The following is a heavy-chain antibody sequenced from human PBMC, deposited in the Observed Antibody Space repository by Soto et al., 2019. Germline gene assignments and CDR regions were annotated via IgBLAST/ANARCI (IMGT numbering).Heavy chain of an antibody. CDR2: IYHSGST. D-gene: IGHD3-22*01. V-gene: IGHV4-30-2*01. Sequence: SETLSLTCAVSGGSISSGGYSWSWIRQPPGKGLEWIGYIYHSGSTYYNPSLKSRVTISVDRSKNQFSLKLSSVTAADTAVYYCARDNGRGAMFSLYYYDSSGFYYWGQGSLVPVSA. J-gene: IGHJ4*02. CDR3: ARDNGRGAMFSLYYYDSSGFYY. CDR1: GGSISSGGYS.